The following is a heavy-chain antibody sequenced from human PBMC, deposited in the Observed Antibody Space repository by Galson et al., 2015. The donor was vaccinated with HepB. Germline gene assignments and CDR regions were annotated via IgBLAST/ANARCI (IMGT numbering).Heavy chain of an antibody. V-gene: IGHV3-23*01. D-gene: IGHD1-26*01. CDR3: ASGQYSGSYSEY. CDR1: GFTFSSYA. Sequence: LRLSCAASGFTFSSYAMSWVRQAPGKGLEWVSGISGGGGSTYFADSVRGRFTISRDNSKNTLYMQMNSLRAEDTAVYYCASGQYSGSYSEYWGQGTLVTVSS. CDR2: ISGGGGST. J-gene: IGHJ4*02.